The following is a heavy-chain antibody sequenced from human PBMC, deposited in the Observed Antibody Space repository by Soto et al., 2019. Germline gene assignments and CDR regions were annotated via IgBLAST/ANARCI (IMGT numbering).Heavy chain of an antibody. Sequence: QVQLQESGPGLVKPSETLSLTCTVSGGSISRHYWSWIRQPPGKGLEWIGYISYSGSSNYNPSLKSRVNISVDTSNNLFSLKLSSVTAADTAIYYCARDPHTGWSQYFFDYWGQGTLVTVSS. CDR3: ARDPHTGWSQYFFDY. CDR1: GGSISRHY. CDR2: ISYSGSS. D-gene: IGHD6-19*01. V-gene: IGHV4-59*11. J-gene: IGHJ4*02.